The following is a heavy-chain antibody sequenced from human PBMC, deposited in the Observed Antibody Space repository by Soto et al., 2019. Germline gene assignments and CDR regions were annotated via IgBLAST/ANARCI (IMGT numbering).Heavy chain of an antibody. D-gene: IGHD3-10*01. CDR1: GGSISSSNW. V-gene: IGHV4-4*02. J-gene: IGHJ6*02. CDR2: IYHSGST. CDR3: ARDRVELYYYGSGSSNYYGMDV. Sequence: SETLSLTCAVSGGSISSSNWWSWVRQPPGKGLEWIGEIYHSGSTNYNPSLKSRVTISVDKSKNQFSLKLSSVTAADTAVYYCARDRVELYYYGSGSSNYYGMDVWGQGTTVTVSS.